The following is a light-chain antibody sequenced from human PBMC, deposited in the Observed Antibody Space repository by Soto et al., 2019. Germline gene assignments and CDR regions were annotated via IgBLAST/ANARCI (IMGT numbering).Light chain of an antibody. CDR2: DVS. CDR3: SSYTSRSTLV. CDR1: SSDVGGYNY. V-gene: IGLV2-14*01. J-gene: IGLJ2*01. Sequence: QSALTQPASVSGSPGQSITISCTGTSSDVGGYNYVSWYQQHPGKAPKLMIYDVSDRPSGVSSRFSGSKSGNTASLTISGLQAEDAADYYCSSYTSRSTLVFGGGTKVTVL.